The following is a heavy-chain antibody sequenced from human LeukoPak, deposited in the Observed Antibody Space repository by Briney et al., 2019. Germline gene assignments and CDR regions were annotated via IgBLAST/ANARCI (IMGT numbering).Heavy chain of an antibody. Sequence: SVKVSCKASGGTFSSYAISWVRQAPGQGLEWMGGIIPIFGTANYAQKFQGRVTMTRDTSTSTVYMELSSLRSEDTAVYYCARCGYYYGPHDVWGQGTTVTVSS. CDR1: GGTFSSYA. D-gene: IGHD3-10*01. CDR3: ARCGYYYGPHDV. V-gene: IGHV1-69*05. CDR2: IIPIFGTA. J-gene: IGHJ6*02.